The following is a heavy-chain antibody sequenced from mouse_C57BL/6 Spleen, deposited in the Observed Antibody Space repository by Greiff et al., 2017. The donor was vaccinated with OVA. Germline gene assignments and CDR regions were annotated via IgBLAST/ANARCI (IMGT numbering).Heavy chain of an antibody. CDR3: ARDYDGDWYFDV. V-gene: IGHV5-16*01. CDR2: INYDGSST. CDR1: GFTFSDYY. J-gene: IGHJ1*03. D-gene: IGHD2-12*01. Sequence: EVKVVESEGGLVQPGSSMKLSCTASGFTFSDYYMAWVRQVPEKGLEWVANINYDGSSTYYLDSLKSRFIISSDNAKNILYLQMSSLKAEDTATYYCARDYDGDWYFDVWGTGTTVTVSS.